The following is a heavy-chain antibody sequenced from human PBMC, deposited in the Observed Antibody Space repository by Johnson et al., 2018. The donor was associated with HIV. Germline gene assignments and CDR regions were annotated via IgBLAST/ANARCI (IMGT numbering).Heavy chain of an antibody. CDR1: GFTVSTNS. CDR2: IYSGDNT. Sequence: VQLVESGGGLVQPGGSLRISCAASGFTVSTNSMSWVRQAPGKGLEWVSVIYSGDNTLYADSVKGRFIVSRDNSKNTLYVQMNSLRAEDTAVYYCAGGVAVAFDIWGPGTMVTVSS. V-gene: IGHV3-66*01. D-gene: IGHD6-19*01. CDR3: AGGVAVAFDI. J-gene: IGHJ3*02.